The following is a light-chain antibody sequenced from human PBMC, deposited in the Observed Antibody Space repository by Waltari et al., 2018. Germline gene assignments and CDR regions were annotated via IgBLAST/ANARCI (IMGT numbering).Light chain of an antibody. J-gene: IGKJ2*01. CDR1: QSVSSRY. V-gene: IGKV3-20*01. CDR3: QQYGSSPPYT. Sequence: ENVLPQSPGTLSLSPGVRATLSCRASQSVSSRYLAWYQQKPGQAPRLLIYGASSWATSIPDRLSGSGSATDFTRTISRLEPEDFSVYYCQQYGSSPPYTFGQGTKLEIK. CDR2: GAS.